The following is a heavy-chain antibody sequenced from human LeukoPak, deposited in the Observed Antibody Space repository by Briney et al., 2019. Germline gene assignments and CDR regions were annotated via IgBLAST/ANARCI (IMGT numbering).Heavy chain of an antibody. CDR3: ARVAGYCNSISNCYSDY. CDR2: INEDGTSA. J-gene: IGHJ4*02. V-gene: IGHV3-74*01. CDR1: GFGFSVYW. D-gene: IGHD2-2*01. Sequence: GGSLRLSCAASGFGFSVYWMHWVRQAPGKGLVWVAHINEDGTSASHADSVKGRFIISRDNAKNTLYLQMNSLTVEDTAVYYCARVAGYCNSISNCYSDYWGQGTLVPVSS.